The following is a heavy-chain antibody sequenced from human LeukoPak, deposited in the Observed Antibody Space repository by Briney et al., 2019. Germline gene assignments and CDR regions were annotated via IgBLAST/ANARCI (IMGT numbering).Heavy chain of an antibody. Sequence: PSQTLSLTCTVSGGSISSGGHYWSWIRQHPETGLEWIGYSYSSGTTYDNPSLKSRVTISVDSSKNQFSLKLSSVTAADTAVDYCARRNGYCSATTCHNWFDPWGQGTLVTVSS. J-gene: IGHJ5*02. CDR3: ARRNGYCSATTCHNWFDP. V-gene: IGHV4-31*03. CDR1: GGSISSGGHY. CDR2: SYSSGTT. D-gene: IGHD2-2*03.